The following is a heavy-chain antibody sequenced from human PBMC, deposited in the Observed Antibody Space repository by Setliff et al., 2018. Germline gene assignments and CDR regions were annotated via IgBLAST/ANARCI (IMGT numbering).Heavy chain of an antibody. Sequence: PSETLSLTCAVSGGSIRSGNYYWSWVRQPPGKGLEWIGYIYSSGSTYYNPSLKSRVSISVDTSKNQFSLKLSSVTAADTAVYYCARESRYYYDNLGTLDYWGQGTLVTVSS. CDR2: IYSSGST. CDR1: GGSIRSGNYY. J-gene: IGHJ4*02. CDR3: ARESRYYYDNLGTLDY. V-gene: IGHV4-30-4*08. D-gene: IGHD3-22*01.